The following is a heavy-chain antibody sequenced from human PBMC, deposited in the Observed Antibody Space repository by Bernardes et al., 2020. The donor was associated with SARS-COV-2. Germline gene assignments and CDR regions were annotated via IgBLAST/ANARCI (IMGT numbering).Heavy chain of an antibody. Sequence: GGSLRLSCVASGFTFNAYNMNWVRQPPGKGLEWVSSISSRSGLISYADSVKGRFTISRDNAKNSVYLQMNSLRVEDTAFYYCARGGLGIPDYWGQGTLVTVSS. CDR2: ISSRSGLI. V-gene: IGHV3-21*06. CDR3: ARGGLGIPDY. CDR1: GFTFNAYN. D-gene: IGHD7-27*01. J-gene: IGHJ4*02.